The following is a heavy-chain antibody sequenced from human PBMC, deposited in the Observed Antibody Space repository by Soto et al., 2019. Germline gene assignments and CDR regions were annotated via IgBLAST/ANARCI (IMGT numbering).Heavy chain of an antibody. Sequence: GESLKISCKGSGYSFTSYWIGWVRQMPGKGLEWMGIIYPGDSDTRYSPSFQGQVTISADKSISTAYLQWSSLKASDTAMYYCARGIFGVVIMNPYFDYWGQGTLVTVSS. CDR2: IYPGDSDT. J-gene: IGHJ4*02. CDR1: GYSFTSYW. V-gene: IGHV5-51*01. D-gene: IGHD3-3*01. CDR3: ARGIFGVVIMNPYFDY.